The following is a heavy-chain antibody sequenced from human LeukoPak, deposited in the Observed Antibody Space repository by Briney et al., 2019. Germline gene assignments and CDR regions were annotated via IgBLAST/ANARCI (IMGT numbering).Heavy chain of an antibody. CDR1: GFTFSNYP. CDR3: ARDQSGGGYSYGLDY. Sequence: GGSLRLSCAASGFTFSNYPMSWVRQAPGRGLEWVSTIGGSGGSTDYADSVKGRFTISRDNSKNTLFLQMNSLRAEDTAVYYCARDQSGGGYSYGLDYWGQGTLVTVSS. CDR2: IGGSGGST. J-gene: IGHJ4*02. D-gene: IGHD5-18*01. V-gene: IGHV3-23*01.